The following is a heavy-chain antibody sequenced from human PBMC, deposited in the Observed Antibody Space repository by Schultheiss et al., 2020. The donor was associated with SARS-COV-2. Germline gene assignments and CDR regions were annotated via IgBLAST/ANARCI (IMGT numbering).Heavy chain of an antibody. CDR3: ARRGDTEGDAFDI. Sequence: GGSLRLSCKGSGSSFTSYFLGCFRQMPGKGLEWMGIIYPGDSDTRYSPSFQGQVTISADKSISTAYLQWSSLKASDTAMYYCARRGDTEGDAFDIWGQGTMVTVSS. D-gene: IGHD3-10*01. J-gene: IGHJ3*02. V-gene: IGHV5-51*01. CDR1: GSSFTSYF. CDR2: IYPGDSDT.